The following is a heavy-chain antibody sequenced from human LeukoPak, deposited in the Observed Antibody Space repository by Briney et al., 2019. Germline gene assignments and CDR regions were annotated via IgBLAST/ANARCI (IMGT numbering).Heavy chain of an antibody. V-gene: IGHV4-4*07. CDR2: IYTSGST. CDR1: GGSISSYY. J-gene: IGHJ6*03. D-gene: IGHD1-26*01. Sequence: SETLSLTCTVSGGSISSYYWSWIRQPAGKGLEWIGRIYTSGSTNYNPSLKSRVTMSVDTSKNQFSLKLSSVTAADTAVYYCARGGRGGSYSAGFYYYYYMDVWGKGTTVTVSS. CDR3: ARGGRGGSYSAGFYYYYYMDV.